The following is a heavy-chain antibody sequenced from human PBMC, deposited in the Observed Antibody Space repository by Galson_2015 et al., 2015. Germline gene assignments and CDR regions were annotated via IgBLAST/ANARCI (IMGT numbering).Heavy chain of an antibody. CDR1: GFTFSSYG. CDR2: ISYDGSNK. CDR3: AKDLFSLRSGYDSRGYYPDY. V-gene: IGHV3-30*18. Sequence: SLRLSCAASGFTFSSYGMHWVRQAPGKGLEWVAVISYDGSNKYYADSVKGRFTISRDNSKNTLYLQMNSLRAEDTAVYYCAKDLFSLRSGYDSRGYYPDYWGQGTLVTVSS. D-gene: IGHD3-22*01. J-gene: IGHJ4*02.